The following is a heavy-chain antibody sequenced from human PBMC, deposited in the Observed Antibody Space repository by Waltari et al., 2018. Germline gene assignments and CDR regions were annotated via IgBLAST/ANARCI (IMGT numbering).Heavy chain of an antibody. Sequence: QVQLVQSGAEVKKPGASVKVSCKASGYTFTSYGISWVRQAPGQGLEWMGWISAYNGNTNYEQKLQGRVTMTTDTSTSTAYMELRSLRSDDTAVYYCARVPMDIVVVVAANWFDPWGQGTLVTVSS. J-gene: IGHJ5*02. D-gene: IGHD2-15*01. CDR2: ISAYNGNT. CDR3: ARVPMDIVVVVAANWFDP. V-gene: IGHV1-18*01. CDR1: GYTFTSYG.